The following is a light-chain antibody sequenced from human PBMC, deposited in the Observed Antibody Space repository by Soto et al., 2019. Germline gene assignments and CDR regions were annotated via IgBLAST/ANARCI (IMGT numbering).Light chain of an antibody. CDR1: QRLLHSNGYIY. V-gene: IGKV2-28*01. CDR2: LGS. Sequence: DIVMTQSPLPLPVTPGEPASISCRSSQRLLHSNGYIYLDWYLQKPGQSPQLLIYLGSNRASGVPDRFSGSGSGTDFTLKISRVEAEDVGVYYCMQALQTPLTFGGGTKVDIK. J-gene: IGKJ4*01. CDR3: MQALQTPLT.